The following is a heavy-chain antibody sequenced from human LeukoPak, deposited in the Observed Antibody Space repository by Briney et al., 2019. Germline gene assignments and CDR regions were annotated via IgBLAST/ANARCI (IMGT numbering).Heavy chain of an antibody. Sequence: GGSLRLSCAASGFTFSSYSMNWVRQAPGKGLEWVSYISSSSTTIYYADSVKGRFTISRDNAKNSLDLQMNSLRAEDTAVYYCARDTGGRGWFDPWGKGTLVTVSS. CDR3: ARDTGGRGWFDP. CDR1: GFTFSSYS. D-gene: IGHD2-8*02. V-gene: IGHV3-48*01. J-gene: IGHJ5*02. CDR2: ISSSSTTI.